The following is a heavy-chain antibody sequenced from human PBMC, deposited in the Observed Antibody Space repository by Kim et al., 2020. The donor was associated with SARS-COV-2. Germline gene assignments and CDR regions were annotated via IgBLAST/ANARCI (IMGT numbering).Heavy chain of an antibody. D-gene: IGHD6-13*01. Sequence: SETLSLTCSVSGESISKNCVYWGWYRRPPGKGLEWIGNIYDTGSTYYNPSLKSRVTMSVDTSKNEFSLKVSTTTAADTAVYFCARSRYSNSFSDYWGQGILVTVAS. V-gene: IGHV4-39*01. CDR3: ARSRYSNSFSDY. CDR1: GESISKNCVY. J-gene: IGHJ4*02. CDR2: IYDTGST.